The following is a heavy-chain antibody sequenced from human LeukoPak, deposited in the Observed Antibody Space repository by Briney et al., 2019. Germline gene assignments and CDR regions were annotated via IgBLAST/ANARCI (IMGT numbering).Heavy chain of an antibody. Sequence: SETLSLTCTVSGGSISSSSYYWGWIRQPPGKGLEWIGSIYYSGSTYYNPSLKSRVTISVDTSKNQFSLKLSSVTAADTAVYYCARRARGAISLDYYYYYMDVWGKGTTVTVSS. CDR3: ARRARGAISLDYYYYYMDV. J-gene: IGHJ6*03. D-gene: IGHD3-3*01. CDR2: IYYSGST. V-gene: IGHV4-39*01. CDR1: GGSISSSSYY.